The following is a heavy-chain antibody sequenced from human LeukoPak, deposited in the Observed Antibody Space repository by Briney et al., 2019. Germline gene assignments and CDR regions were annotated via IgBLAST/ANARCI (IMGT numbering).Heavy chain of an antibody. D-gene: IGHD3-22*01. J-gene: IGHJ4*02. Sequence: PGGSLRLSCVASGFTFTSDAMNWVRQAPGKGLEWVSSTVSRGTTQYADSVKGRFTVSRDNSKNTLYLQMNSPRAEDTATYYCALKGGHYYHFDAWGQGTLVTVSS. CDR1: GFTFTSDA. CDR3: ALKGGHYYHFDA. CDR2: TVSRGTT. V-gene: IGHV3-23*01.